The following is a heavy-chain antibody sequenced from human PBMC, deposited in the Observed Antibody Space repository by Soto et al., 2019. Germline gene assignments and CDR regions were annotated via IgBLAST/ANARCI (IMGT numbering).Heavy chain of an antibody. CDR3: GRGWGACAPGECYSHGFDL. Sequence: QEQLVESGGGMVQPGGSLRLSCAVSGFTLDTYGMHWVRQAAGQGLEWVAVSWHDGRHLDYADSVRGRFTVFRDDSKKTLFLEMNGLRGDDTAVYYCGRGWGACAPGECYSHGFDLWGQGTLVTVSS. CDR2: SWHDGRHL. V-gene: IGHV3-33*01. D-gene: IGHD2-21*01. J-gene: IGHJ3*01. CDR1: GFTLDTYG.